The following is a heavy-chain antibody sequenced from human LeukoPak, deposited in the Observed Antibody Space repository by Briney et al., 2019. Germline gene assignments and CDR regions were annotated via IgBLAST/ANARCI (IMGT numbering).Heavy chain of an antibody. CDR3: AKEIRPNDY. CDR1: GFTFSNHG. Sequence: PGGSLRLSCRASGFTFSNHGTTWVRQAPGKGLEWVSAITIGADTTYYADSVKGRFTISRDNSMSTLYLQMNGLRVEDTGIYYCAKEIRPNDYWGQGTLVTVSS. CDR2: ITIGADTT. D-gene: IGHD6-6*01. J-gene: IGHJ4*02. V-gene: IGHV3-23*01.